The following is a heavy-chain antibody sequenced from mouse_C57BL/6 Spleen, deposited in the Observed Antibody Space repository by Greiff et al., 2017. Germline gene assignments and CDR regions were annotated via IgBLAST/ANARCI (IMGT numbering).Heavy chain of an antibody. Sequence: EVQLQQSGTVLARPGASVKMSCKTSGYTFTSYWMHWVKQRPGQGLEWIGAIYPGNSDTSYNQKFKGKAKLTAVTSASTAYMALSSLTNEDSAVYYCTRVREYDRRYFDYWGQGTTLTVSS. D-gene: IGHD2-4*01. CDR1: GYTFTSYW. V-gene: IGHV1-5*01. J-gene: IGHJ2*01. CDR2: IYPGNSDT. CDR3: TRVREYDRRYFDY.